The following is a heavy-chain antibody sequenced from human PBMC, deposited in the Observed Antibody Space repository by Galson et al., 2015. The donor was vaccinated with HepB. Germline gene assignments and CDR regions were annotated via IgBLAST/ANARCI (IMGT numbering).Heavy chain of an antibody. J-gene: IGHJ4*02. CDR1: GFSLSNARMG. CDR2: IFSNDEK. CDR3: ARMLYYGSSIHFDY. Sequence: PALVKPTQTLTLTCTVSGFSLSNARMGVSWIRQPPGKALEWLAHIFSNDEKSYSPSLKSRLTISKDTSKRQVVLTMTNMDPVDTATYYCARMLYYGSSIHFDYWGQGALVTVSS. V-gene: IGHV2-26*01. D-gene: IGHD3-10*01.